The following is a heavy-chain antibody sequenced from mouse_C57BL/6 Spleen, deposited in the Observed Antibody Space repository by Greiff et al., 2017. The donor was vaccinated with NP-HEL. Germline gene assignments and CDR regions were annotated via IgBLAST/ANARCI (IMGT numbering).Heavy chain of an antibody. J-gene: IGHJ3*01. CDR2: IYPGSGNT. Sequence: QVQLQQSGAELVRPGASVKLSCKASGYTFTDYYINWVKQRPGQGLEWIARIYPGSGNTYYNEKFKGKATLTAEKSSSTAYMQLSSLTSEDSAVYFCARGEEGNAWFAYWGQGTLVTVSA. V-gene: IGHV1-76*01. CDR3: ARGEEGNAWFAY. D-gene: IGHD2-1*01. CDR1: GYTFTDYY.